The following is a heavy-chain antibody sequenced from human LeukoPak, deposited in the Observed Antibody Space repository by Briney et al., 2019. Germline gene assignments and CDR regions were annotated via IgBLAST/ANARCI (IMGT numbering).Heavy chain of an antibody. CDR1: GGSFSGYY. Sequence: SETLSLTCAVYGGSFSGYYWSWIRQPPGKGLEWIGEINHSGSTNYNPSLKSRVTISVGTSKNQFSLKLSSVTAADTAVYYCARGRYYDSSGYYSYYYYGMDVWGQGTTVTVSS. D-gene: IGHD3-22*01. CDR2: INHSGST. V-gene: IGHV4-34*01. CDR3: ARGRYYDSSGYYSYYYYGMDV. J-gene: IGHJ6*02.